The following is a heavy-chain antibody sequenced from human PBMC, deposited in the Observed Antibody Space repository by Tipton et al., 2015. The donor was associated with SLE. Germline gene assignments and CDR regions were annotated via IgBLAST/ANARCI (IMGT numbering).Heavy chain of an antibody. CDR1: GGSISSYY. CDR2: IYYSGST. Sequence: GLVKPSETLSLTCTVSGGSISSYYWSWIRQTPGKGLEWIGYIYYSGSTNYNPSLRSRVTISVDTSKNQFSLTVSSVTAADTAVYYCAKGPNIVVVPAAPFDNWGQGTLVIVSS. J-gene: IGHJ4*02. V-gene: IGHV4-59*12. D-gene: IGHD2-2*01. CDR3: AKGPNIVVVPAAPFDN.